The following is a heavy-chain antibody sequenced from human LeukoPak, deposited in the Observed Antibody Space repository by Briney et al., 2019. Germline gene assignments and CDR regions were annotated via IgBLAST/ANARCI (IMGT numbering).Heavy chain of an antibody. CDR2: ISSSGSTI. CDR1: GLTFSNFK. CDR3: ARCDYYYDSSGYLLYYFDY. V-gene: IGHV3-48*03. J-gene: IGHJ4*02. Sequence: GGSLRLSCAVSGLTFSNFKMNWVRQAPGKGLEWVSYISSSGSTIYYADSVKGRFTISRDNAKNSLYLQMNSLRAEDTAVYYCARCDYYYDSSGYLLYYFDYWGQGTLVTVSS. D-gene: IGHD3-22*01.